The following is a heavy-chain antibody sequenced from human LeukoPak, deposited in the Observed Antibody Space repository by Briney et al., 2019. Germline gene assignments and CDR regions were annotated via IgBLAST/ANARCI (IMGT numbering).Heavy chain of an antibody. J-gene: IGHJ4*02. CDR1: GGSFSGYY. CDR3: ARHADYYGSGSYYRDFDY. Sequence: PSETLSLTCAVYGGSFSGYYWSWIRQPPGKGLEWIGEINHSGSTNYNPSLKSRVTISVDTSKNQFSLKLSSVTAADTAVYYCARHADYYGSGSYYRDFDYWGQGTLVTVSS. CDR2: INHSGST. V-gene: IGHV4-34*01. D-gene: IGHD3-10*01.